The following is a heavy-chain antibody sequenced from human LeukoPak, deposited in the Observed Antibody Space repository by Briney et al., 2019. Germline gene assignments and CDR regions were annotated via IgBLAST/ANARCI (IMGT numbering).Heavy chain of an antibody. D-gene: IGHD6-6*01. CDR2: IYHSGST. J-gene: IGHJ3*02. CDR3: ARGRGIADRI. V-gene: IGHV4-38-2*02. Sequence: SETLSLTCTVSGYSISSGYYWGWIRQPPGKGLEWIGSIYHSGSTYYNPSLKSRVTISVDTSKNQFSLKLSSVTAADTAVYYCARGRGIADRIWGQGTMVTVSS. CDR1: GYSISSGYY.